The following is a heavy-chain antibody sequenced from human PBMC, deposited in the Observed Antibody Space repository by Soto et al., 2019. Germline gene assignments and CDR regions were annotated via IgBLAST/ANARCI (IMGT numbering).Heavy chain of an antibody. D-gene: IGHD2-15*01. CDR1: GFTFSSYS. CDR2: ISRSGGSI. Sequence: GGSLRLSCAASGFTFSSYSMNWVRQAPGKGLEWVSSISRSGGSIYYADSVKGRFTISRDNSKNTLYLQMNSLRAEDTAVYYCARDIEVTPGYCSGGSCYNYGMDVWGQGTTVTVSS. V-gene: IGHV3-21*01. J-gene: IGHJ6*02. CDR3: ARDIEVTPGYCSGGSCYNYGMDV.